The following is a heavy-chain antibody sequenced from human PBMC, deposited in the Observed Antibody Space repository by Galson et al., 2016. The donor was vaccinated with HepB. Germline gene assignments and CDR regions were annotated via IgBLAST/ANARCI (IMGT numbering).Heavy chain of an antibody. J-gene: IGHJ5*02. CDR1: GFSLTTGRVG. V-gene: IGHV2-5*02. D-gene: IGHD3-9*01. CDR3: AYRGSAGYFSGFDP. CDR2: FYRDDDR. Sequence: ALVKPTQTLTLTCTFSGFSLTTGRVGVGWIRQPPGKALEWLALFYRDDDRRYNPYLKSRLTITTDPSRDQVILTMTNMDPVDTATYYCAYRGSAGYFSGFDPWGQGTQVTVSS.